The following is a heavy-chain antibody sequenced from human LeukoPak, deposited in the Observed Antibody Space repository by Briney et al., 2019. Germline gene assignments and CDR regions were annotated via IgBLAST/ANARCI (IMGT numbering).Heavy chain of an antibody. V-gene: IGHV3-23*01. J-gene: IGHJ4*02. Sequence: PGGSLRLSCAASGFTFSSYWMSWVRQAPGKGLEWVSAISGSGGSAYYADSVKGRFTISRDNSKDTLYLQMNSLRAEDTAVYYCAKGGSSRTNYWGQGTLVTVSS. CDR1: GFTFSSYW. D-gene: IGHD6-13*01. CDR2: ISGSGGSA. CDR3: AKGGSSRTNY.